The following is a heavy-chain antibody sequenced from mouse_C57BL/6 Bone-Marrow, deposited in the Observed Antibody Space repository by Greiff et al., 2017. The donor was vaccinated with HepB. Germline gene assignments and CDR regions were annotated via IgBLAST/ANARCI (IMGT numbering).Heavy chain of an antibody. Sequence: EVQLVESGGGLVKPGGSLKLSCAASGFTFSSYAMSWVRQTPEKRLEWVATISDGGSYTYYPDNVKGRFTISRDNAKNNLYLQMSHLKSEDTAMYYCARTLYGKDYAMDYWGQGTSVTVSS. CDR1: GFTFSSYA. D-gene: IGHD2-1*01. CDR3: ARTLYGKDYAMDY. V-gene: IGHV5-4*01. CDR2: ISDGGSYT. J-gene: IGHJ4*01.